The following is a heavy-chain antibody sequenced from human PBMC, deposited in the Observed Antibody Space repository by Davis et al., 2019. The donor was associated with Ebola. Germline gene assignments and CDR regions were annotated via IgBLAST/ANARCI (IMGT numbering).Heavy chain of an antibody. D-gene: IGHD6-6*01. CDR1: GGSFSGYY. Sequence: SETLSLTCAVYGGSFSGYYWSWIRQPPGKGLEWIGEINHSGSTNYNPSLKSRVTISVDTSKNQFSLKLSSVTAADTAVYYCADIPIAARRSYYYYYGMDVWGQGTTVTVSS. CDR2: INHSGST. CDR3: ADIPIAARRSYYYYYGMDV. J-gene: IGHJ6*02. V-gene: IGHV4-34*01.